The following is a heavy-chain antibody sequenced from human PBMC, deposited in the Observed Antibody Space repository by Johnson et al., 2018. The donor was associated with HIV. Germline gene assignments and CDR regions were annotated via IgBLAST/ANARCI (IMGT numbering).Heavy chain of an antibody. CDR3: ARGLIAVAGFDAFDI. Sequence: VQLVESGGGVVQPGGSLRLSCAASGFTVSSNYMSWVRQAPGKGLEWVSVIYSGGSTYYADSVKGRFTISRDNSKNTLYLQMNSLRAEDTAVYYCARGLIAVAGFDAFDIWGQGTMVTVSS. J-gene: IGHJ3*02. V-gene: IGHV3-66*01. CDR2: IYSGGST. CDR1: GFTVSSNY. D-gene: IGHD6-19*01.